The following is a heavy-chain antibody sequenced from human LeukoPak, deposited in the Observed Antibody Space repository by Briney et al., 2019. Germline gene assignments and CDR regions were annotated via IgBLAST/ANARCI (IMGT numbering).Heavy chain of an antibody. V-gene: IGHV4-39*01. J-gene: IGHJ4*02. D-gene: IGHD3-22*01. CDR2: LYYSGST. Sequence: PSETLSLTCTVSGGSISSSTFYWGWIRQPPGKGLEWIGSLYYSGSTYYNPSLKSRVTISVDTSKNQFSLKLSSVTAAGTAVYYCARAGYYYDSSGYYRLLDYWGQGTLVTVSS. CDR3: ARAGYYYDSSGYYRLLDY. CDR1: GGSISSSTFY.